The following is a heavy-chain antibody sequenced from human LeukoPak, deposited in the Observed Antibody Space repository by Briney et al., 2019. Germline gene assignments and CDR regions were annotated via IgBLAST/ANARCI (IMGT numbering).Heavy chain of an antibody. CDR3: ARGRVSSSTWYSTYYYYFYMDV. D-gene: IGHD1-1*01. CDR1: GGSISRYY. J-gene: IGHJ6*03. Sequence: SETLSLTCTVSGGSISRYYWSWMRQSPGRGLEWIGYISYTGRTEHYPSLKSRVTISVDTSKNQFSLNLSSVTAADTAVYFCARGRVSSSTWYSTYYYYFYMDVWGKGTTVTVSS. V-gene: IGHV4-59*01. CDR2: ISYTGRT.